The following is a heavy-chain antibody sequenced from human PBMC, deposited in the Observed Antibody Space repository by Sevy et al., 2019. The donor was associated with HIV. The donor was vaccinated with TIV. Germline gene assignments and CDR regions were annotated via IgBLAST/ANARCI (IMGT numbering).Heavy chain of an antibody. Sequence: GGSLRLSCAASGFTFTSYTMNWVRQAPGKGLEWVAYIRDGPNTKYYADSVKGRFTITRDNAKNSLYLQMNSLRAEDTAVYYCARDYAYGFDYWGQGTLVTVSS. D-gene: IGHD3-16*01. CDR2: IRDGPNTK. V-gene: IGHV3-48*01. CDR3: ARDYAYGFDY. CDR1: GFTFTSYT. J-gene: IGHJ4*02.